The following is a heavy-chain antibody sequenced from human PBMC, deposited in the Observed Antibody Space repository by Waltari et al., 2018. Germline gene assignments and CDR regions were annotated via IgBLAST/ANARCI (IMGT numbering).Heavy chain of an antibody. D-gene: IGHD1-26*01. V-gene: IGHV4-39*07. J-gene: IGHJ3*02. CDR2: IYSTGST. Sequence: QLQLQESGPGLVKPSETLSLTCTLSGVSFNDDDTYWGWIRQPPGGGLEWLGSIYSTGSTYYKTSLKSRVTISIDTPNNQFSLKLTSVTAADTAVYFCARGGSSYYDAYGTWGQGTMVIVSS. CDR3: ARGGSSYYDAYGT. CDR1: GVSFNDDDTY.